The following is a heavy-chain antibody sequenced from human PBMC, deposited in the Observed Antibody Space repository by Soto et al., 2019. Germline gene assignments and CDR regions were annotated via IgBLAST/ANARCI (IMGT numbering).Heavy chain of an antibody. CDR3: AKGGTSSGWLVDY. Sequence: GSLRLSCAASGFTFSSYGMHWVRQAPGKGLEWVAVISYDGSNKYYADSVKGRFTISRDNSKNTLYLQMNSLRAEDTAVYYCAKGGTSSGWLVDYWGQGT. J-gene: IGHJ4*02. CDR1: GFTFSSYG. V-gene: IGHV3-30*18. CDR2: ISYDGSNK. D-gene: IGHD6-19*01.